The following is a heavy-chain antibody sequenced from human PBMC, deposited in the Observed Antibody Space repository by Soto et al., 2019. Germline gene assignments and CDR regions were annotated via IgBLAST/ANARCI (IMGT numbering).Heavy chain of an antibody. D-gene: IGHD3-16*01. CDR2: IYYSGTT. CDR1: GGSISSYY. Sequence: PSETLSLTCTVSGGSISSYYWSWMRQPPEKGLEWIEYIYYSGTTYYNPTLKSRVTISVDTSKNHCSLKLSPLTAADTAVYYCAKEKYTSVYLWKYFDYWGQGTLVTVSS. V-gene: IGHV4-59*04. J-gene: IGHJ4*02. CDR3: AKEKYTSVYLWKYFDY.